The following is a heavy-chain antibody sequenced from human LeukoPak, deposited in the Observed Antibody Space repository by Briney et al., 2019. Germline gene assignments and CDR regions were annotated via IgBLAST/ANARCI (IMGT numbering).Heavy chain of an antibody. CDR3: ARDGPPPTAAAFDY. D-gene: IGHD6-13*01. Sequence: GRSLRLSCAASGFTFSSYAMHWVRQAPGKGLEWVAVISYDGSKKYYSDSVKGRFTISRDNSKNTLYLQMNSLRAEDTAVYYCARDGPPPTAAAFDYWGQGTLVTVSS. CDR2: ISYDGSKK. V-gene: IGHV3-30-3*01. J-gene: IGHJ4*02. CDR1: GFTFSSYA.